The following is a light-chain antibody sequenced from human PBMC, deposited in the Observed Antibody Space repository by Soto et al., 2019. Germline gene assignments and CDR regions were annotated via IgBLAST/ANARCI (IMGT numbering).Light chain of an antibody. CDR1: QDIRNE. J-gene: IGKJ1*01. Sequence: AIQMTQSPPSLSASVGDRVILTCRASQDIRNELGWYQQKPGKAPKLLIYATSNLQGGVPLRFSGSGSGTDFTLTISSLQPEDFATYYCLQVHSYPRTFGQGTRVEIK. V-gene: IGKV1-6*01. CDR3: LQVHSYPRT. CDR2: ATS.